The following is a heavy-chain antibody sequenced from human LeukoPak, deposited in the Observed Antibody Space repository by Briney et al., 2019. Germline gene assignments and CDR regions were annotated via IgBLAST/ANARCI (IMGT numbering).Heavy chain of an antibody. Sequence: ASVKVSCKASGYTFTGYYMHWVRQAPGKGLEYVSAISSNGGSAYYANSVKGRFTISRDNSKNTLYLQMGSLRAEDMAVYYCARDHGNNWNYGYYYYMDVWGKGTTVTVSS. V-gene: IGHV3-64*01. J-gene: IGHJ6*03. CDR1: GYTFTGYY. D-gene: IGHD1-7*01. CDR3: ARDHGNNWNYGYYYYMDV. CDR2: ISSNGGSA.